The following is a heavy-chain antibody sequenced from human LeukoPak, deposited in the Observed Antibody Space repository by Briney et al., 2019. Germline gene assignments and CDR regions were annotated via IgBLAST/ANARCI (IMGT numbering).Heavy chain of an antibody. CDR1: GGSISSTNW. CDR2: ISLTGET. Sequence: SETLSLTCDVSGGSISSTNWWSWVRQPPGQGLEWIGEISLTGETNYNPSLNGRVTMSLDKSRNQLSLKLTSVTAADTAIYYCARGGIVAAADYWGQGTLVTVSS. CDR3: ARGGIVAAADY. D-gene: IGHD6-13*01. V-gene: IGHV4-4*02. J-gene: IGHJ4*02.